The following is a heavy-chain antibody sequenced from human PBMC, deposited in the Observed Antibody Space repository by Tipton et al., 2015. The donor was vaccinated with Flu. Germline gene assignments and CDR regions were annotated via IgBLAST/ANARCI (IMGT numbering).Heavy chain of an antibody. J-gene: IGHJ4*02. CDR1: GYTFTSNY. CDR2: INPSSGST. Sequence: QLVQSGAEAKKPGASVKVSCKASGYTFTSNYIHWVRQAPGQRLEWMGIINPSSGSTSYAQKFQGRLTMTRDTSTTTVYIELRSLGSEDTAVYYCARVQYSGCYFDYWGQGTLVTVTS. CDR3: ARVQYSGCYFDY. D-gene: IGHD1-26*01. V-gene: IGHV1-46*01.